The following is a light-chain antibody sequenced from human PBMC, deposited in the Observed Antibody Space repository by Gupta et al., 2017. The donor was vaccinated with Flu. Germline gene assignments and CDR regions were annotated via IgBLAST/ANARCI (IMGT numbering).Light chain of an antibody. V-gene: IGKV2-30*01. CDR2: QVS. CDR3: MQGAHWPWA. J-gene: IGKJ1*01. Sequence: VTLGQPASISCRSSQGLVYSDGNTYWHWFQQRPGQSPRRLIYQVSYRDSGVPDRCSGSGSGTDFTLKISRVEAEDVGIYFCMQGAHWPWAFGQGTTVEIK. CDR1: QGLVYSDGNTY.